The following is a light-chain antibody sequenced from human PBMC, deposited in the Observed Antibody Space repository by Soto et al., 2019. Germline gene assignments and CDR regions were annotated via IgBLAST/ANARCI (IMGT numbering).Light chain of an antibody. CDR1: HSISSW. J-gene: IGKJ5*01. CDR2: KAS. Sequence: DIQMTQSPSTLSASVGDRVTITCRASHSISSWLAWYQQKPGKAPKLLIYKASSLESGVPSRFSGSGSGTEFTLTISSLQPDDFATYYCQHYNSYSITFGQGTRLEIK. V-gene: IGKV1-5*03. CDR3: QHYNSYSIT.